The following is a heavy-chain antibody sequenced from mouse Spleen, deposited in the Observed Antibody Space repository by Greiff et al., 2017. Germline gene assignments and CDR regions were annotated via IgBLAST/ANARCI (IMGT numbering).Heavy chain of an antibody. J-gene: IGHJ3*01. CDR1: GYSFTSYY. CDR2: IYPGSGNT. D-gene: IGHD2-10*02. Sequence: QVQLKESGPELVKPGASVKISCKASGYSFTSYYIHWVKQRPGQGLEWIGWIYPGSGNTKYNEKFKGKATLTADTSSSTAYMQLSSLTSEDSAVYYCARDRYGNYAYWGQGTLVTVSA. CDR3: ARDRYGNYAY. V-gene: IGHV1-66*01.